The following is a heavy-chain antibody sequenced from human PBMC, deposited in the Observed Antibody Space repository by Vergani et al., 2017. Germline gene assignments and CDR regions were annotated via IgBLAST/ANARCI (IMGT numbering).Heavy chain of an antibody. CDR3: AKPGGDYNYYFDY. CDR2: ISYDGSNK. D-gene: IGHD4-17*01. CDR1: GFTFSSYG. J-gene: IGHJ4*02. V-gene: IGHV3-30*18. Sequence: VQLVESGGGLVQPGGSLRLSCAASGFTFSSYGMHWVRQAPGKGLEWVAVISYDGSNKYYADSVKGRFTISRDNSKNTLYLQMNSLRAEDTAVYYCAKPGGDYNYYFDYGGQGTLVTVSS.